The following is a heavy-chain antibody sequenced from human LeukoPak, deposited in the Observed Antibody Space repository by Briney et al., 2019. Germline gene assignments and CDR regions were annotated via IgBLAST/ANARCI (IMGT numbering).Heavy chain of an antibody. CDR1: GYSFTSYW. V-gene: IGHV5-51*01. CDR3: ARHSTAVAGPGDAFDI. D-gene: IGHD6-19*01. CDR2: ISFGDSDS. J-gene: IGHJ3*02. Sequence: GESLKISCKGSGYSFTSYWIGWVRQMPGKGLEWMGIISFGDSDSRYSPSFQGQVTISADKSISTAYLQWSSLKASDTAMYYCARHSTAVAGPGDAFDIWGQGTMVTVSS.